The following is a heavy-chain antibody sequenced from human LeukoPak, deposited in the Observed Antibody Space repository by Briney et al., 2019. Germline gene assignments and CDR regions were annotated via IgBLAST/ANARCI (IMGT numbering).Heavy chain of an antibody. D-gene: IGHD4-23*01. CDR1: GYTFTGYY. V-gene: IGHV1-2*02. Sequence: SVTVFCQASGYTFTGYYLHWVRHAPGQGLERIRWINPNSGGTNYAQKFQGRVTMNRDTSISTAYLELSRLRSDDTAVYYCARDPGDYGGNRFDYWGQGTLVTISS. CDR2: INPNSGGT. CDR3: ARDPGDYGGNRFDY. J-gene: IGHJ4*02.